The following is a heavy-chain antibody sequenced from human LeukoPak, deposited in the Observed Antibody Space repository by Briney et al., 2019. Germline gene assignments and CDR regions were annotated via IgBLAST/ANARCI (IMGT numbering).Heavy chain of an antibody. J-gene: IGHJ6*03. Sequence: SETLSLTCAVYGGSFSGYYWSWIRQPPGKGLEWIGEINHSGSTNYNPSLKSRVTISVDTSKNQFSLKPSSVTAADTAVYYCARPSYYYDSSGYSHNYYYYYYMDVWGKGTTVTVSS. CDR3: ARPSYYYDSSGYSHNYYYYYYMDV. CDR2: INHSGST. D-gene: IGHD3-22*01. CDR1: GGSFSGYY. V-gene: IGHV4-34*01.